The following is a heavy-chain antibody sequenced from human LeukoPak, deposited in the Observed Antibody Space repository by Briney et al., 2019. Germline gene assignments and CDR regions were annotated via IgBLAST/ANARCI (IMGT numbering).Heavy chain of an antibody. D-gene: IGHD4-23*01. CDR1: GYTFISYY. CDR2: INPSGGST. J-gene: IGHJ4*02. CDR3: AKGGRDCGDSSGTD. Sequence: ASVKVSCKASGYTFISYYMHWVRQAPGQGLEWMGIINPSGGSTTYAQMFQGRVILTRDTSTRTVYMELYSLRSEDTAVYYCAKGGRDCGDSSGTDWGQGTLVSVSS. V-gene: IGHV1-46*01.